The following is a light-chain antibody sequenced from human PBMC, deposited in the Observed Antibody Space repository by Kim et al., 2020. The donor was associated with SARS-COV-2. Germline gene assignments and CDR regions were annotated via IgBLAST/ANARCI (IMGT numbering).Light chain of an antibody. CDR2: LGS. CDR1: QSLLHSNGYNY. V-gene: IGKV2-28*01. J-gene: IGKJ2*01. CDR3: MQALQTPRGVYT. Sequence: VMTQSPLSLPVTPGEPASISCRSSQSLLHSNGYNYLDWYLQKPGQSPQLRFYLGSNRASGVPDRSSGSGSGTDFTLKISRLEAEDVGVYYCMQALQTPRGVYTFGQGTKLEI.